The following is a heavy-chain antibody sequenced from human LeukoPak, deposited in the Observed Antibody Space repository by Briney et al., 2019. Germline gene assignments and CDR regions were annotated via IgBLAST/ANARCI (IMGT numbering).Heavy chain of an antibody. V-gene: IGHV1-69*01. D-gene: IGHD3-3*01. CDR1: GGTFSSYA. CDR3: ARALGITIFGVVIMGQYYYYGMDV. CDR2: IIPIFGTA. J-gene: IGHJ6*02. Sequence: ASVKVSCKASGGTFSSYAISWVRQASGQGLEWMGGIIPIFGTANYAQKFQGRVTITADESTSTAYMELSSLRSEDTAVYYCARALGITIFGVVIMGQYYYYGMDVWGQGTTVTVSS.